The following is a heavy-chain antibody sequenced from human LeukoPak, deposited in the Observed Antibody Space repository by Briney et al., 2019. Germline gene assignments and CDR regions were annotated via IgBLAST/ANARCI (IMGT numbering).Heavy chain of an antibody. CDR3: ARDLVLRAFDP. V-gene: IGHV3-23*01. Sequence: GGSLRLSCAASGFTFSTYAMSWVRQAPGKGLECVSSISGRDGSTYYADSVKGRFTISRDNAKNSLYLQMNSLRAEDTAVYYCARDLVLRAFDPWGQGTLVTVSS. CDR1: GFTFSTYA. J-gene: IGHJ5*02. CDR2: ISGRDGST. D-gene: IGHD2/OR15-2a*01.